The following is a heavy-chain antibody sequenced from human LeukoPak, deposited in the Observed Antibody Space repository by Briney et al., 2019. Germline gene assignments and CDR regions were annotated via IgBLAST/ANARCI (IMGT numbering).Heavy chain of an antibody. Sequence: ASVKVSCKASGGTFSSYAISWVRQAPGQGLEWMGGIIPIFGTANYAQEFQGRVTITTDESTSTAYMELSSLRSEDTAVYYCARSSRRGYGSGSYHGFDYWGQGTLVTVSS. CDR3: ARSSRRGYGSGSYHGFDY. CDR1: GGTFSSYA. V-gene: IGHV1-69*05. CDR2: IIPIFGTA. J-gene: IGHJ4*02. D-gene: IGHD3-10*01.